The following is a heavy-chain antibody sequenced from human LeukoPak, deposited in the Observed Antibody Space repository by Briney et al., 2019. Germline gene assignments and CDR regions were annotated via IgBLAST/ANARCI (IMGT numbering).Heavy chain of an antibody. J-gene: IGHJ4*02. V-gene: IGHV4-39*07. CDR1: GGSISSSSYY. D-gene: IGHD3-22*01. CDR2: IYYSGST. CDR3: ASRDSSGYLDY. Sequence: SETLSLTRTVSGGSISSSSYYWGWIRQPPWKGLEWIGSIYYSGSTYYNPSLKSRVTISVDTSKNQFSLKLSSVTAADTAVYYCASRDSSGYLDYWGQGTLVTVSS.